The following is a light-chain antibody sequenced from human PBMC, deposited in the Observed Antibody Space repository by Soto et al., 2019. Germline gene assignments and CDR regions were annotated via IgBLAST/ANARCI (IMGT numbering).Light chain of an antibody. CDR1: QSISNH. V-gene: IGKV1-16*01. Sequence: DIQMTQSPSSLSASVEDRVIITCRASQSISNHLNWYQQKPGKAPKPLIYAASSLQSGVPSRFSGSASGTDFTLTISSLQPEDFATYYCQQYNSHPPTFGGGTKVDIK. CDR3: QQYNSHPPT. CDR2: AAS. J-gene: IGKJ4*01.